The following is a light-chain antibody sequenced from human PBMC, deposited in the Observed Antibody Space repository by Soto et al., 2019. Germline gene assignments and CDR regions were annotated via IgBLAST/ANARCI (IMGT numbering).Light chain of an antibody. Sequence: DIQMTQSPSSLSASVGDRVTITCRASQSIAYYLNWFQQKPGKAPKLLIYAASSLQSGVPSRFSGSGSGTDFTLTISSLQPEDFAPYYCQQSSNSPMYTFGQGTKLYVK. CDR1: QSIAYY. J-gene: IGKJ2*01. V-gene: IGKV1-39*01. CDR3: QQSSNSPMYT. CDR2: AAS.